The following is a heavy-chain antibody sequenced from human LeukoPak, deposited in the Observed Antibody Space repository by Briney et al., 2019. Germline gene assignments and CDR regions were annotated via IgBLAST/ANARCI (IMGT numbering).Heavy chain of an antibody. D-gene: IGHD6-19*01. CDR3: ARDSRGWGMRHDAFDI. J-gene: IGHJ3*02. CDR2: IYSGGST. CDR1: GFTFSSYG. Sequence: GGSLRLSCAASGFTFSSYGMHWVRQAPGKGLEWVSVIYSGGSTYYADSVKGRFTISRDNSKNTLYLQMNSLRAEDTAVYYCARDSRGWGMRHDAFDIWGQGTMVTVSS. V-gene: IGHV3-53*01.